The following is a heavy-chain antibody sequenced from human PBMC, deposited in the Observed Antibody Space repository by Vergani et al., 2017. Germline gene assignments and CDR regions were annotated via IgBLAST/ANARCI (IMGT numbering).Heavy chain of an antibody. CDR2: IYYSGSA. CDR3: ARXTFSRARFLGWLLSGFDP. Sequence: QLQLQESGPGLVKPSETLSLTCTVSGGSISSSSYYWGWIRQPPGKGLEWIGSIYYSGSAYYNPSLKSPVTISVDPSKNQFALKLSSVTAADTAVYYCARXTFSRARFLGWLLSGFDPWGQGTLVTVSS. V-gene: IGHV4-39*01. CDR1: GGSISSSSYY. D-gene: IGHD3-3*01. J-gene: IGHJ5*02.